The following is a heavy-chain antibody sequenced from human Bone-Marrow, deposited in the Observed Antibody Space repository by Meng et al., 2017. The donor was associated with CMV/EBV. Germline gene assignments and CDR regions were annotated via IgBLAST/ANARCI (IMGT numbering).Heavy chain of an antibody. V-gene: IGHV3-48*03. J-gene: IGHJ6*02. Sequence: GESLKISCEASGFIFSTYEMNWVRQAPGKGLEWISCIGGSSDSIFYADSVKGRFTISRDNAKNSLFLQMNSLRGDDTAVYYCAREPLNYGMDVWGQGTTVTVSS. CDR2: IGGSSDSI. CDR1: GFIFSTYE. CDR3: AREPLNYGMDV.